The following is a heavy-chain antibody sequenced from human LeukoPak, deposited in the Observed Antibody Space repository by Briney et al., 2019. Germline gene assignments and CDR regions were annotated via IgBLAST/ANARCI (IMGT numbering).Heavy chain of an antibody. CDR1: GGTFSSYA. Sequence: SVKVSCKASGGTFSSYAISWVRQAPGQGLEWMGGIITIFGTGNYAQKFQGRVTITTDESTSTAYMELHSLRSEDTAVYYCSREADYYDSSGRRKSDAFDIWGQGTMVTVSS. CDR3: SREADYYDSSGRRKSDAFDI. CDR2: IITIFGTG. D-gene: IGHD3-22*01. J-gene: IGHJ3*02. V-gene: IGHV1-69*05.